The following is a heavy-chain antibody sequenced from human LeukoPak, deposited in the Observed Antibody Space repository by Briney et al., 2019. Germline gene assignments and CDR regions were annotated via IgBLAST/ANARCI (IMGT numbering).Heavy chain of an antibody. J-gene: IGHJ4*02. V-gene: IGHV1-2*04. D-gene: IGHD1-26*01. CDR2: INSNTGGT. CDR1: GYTFTAYY. Sequence: ASVKVSCKASGYTFTAYYIHWVRQAPGQGLEWMGWINSNTGGTGYAQKFQDWVTMTRDTSISTVYMELNRLKSDDTAVYYCARWELSGEGRYFDYWGQGTLVTVSS. CDR3: ARWELSGEGRYFDY.